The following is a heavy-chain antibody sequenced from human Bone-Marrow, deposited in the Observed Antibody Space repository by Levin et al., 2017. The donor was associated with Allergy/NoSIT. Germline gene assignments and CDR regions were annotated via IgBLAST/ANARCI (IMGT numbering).Heavy chain of an antibody. CDR1: GFTFSSYG. J-gene: IGHJ4*02. Sequence: GGSLRLSCAASGFTFSSYGMHWVRQAPGKGLEWVAVITYDGSNTYYADSVKGRFTISRDNSKNTLYLQMNSLRAEDTAVYYCAKGDLVLLWFGELPRRAVLPDYWGQGTLVTVSS. CDR3: AKGDLVLLWFGELPRRAVLPDY. D-gene: IGHD3-10*01. CDR2: ITYDGSNT. V-gene: IGHV3-30*18.